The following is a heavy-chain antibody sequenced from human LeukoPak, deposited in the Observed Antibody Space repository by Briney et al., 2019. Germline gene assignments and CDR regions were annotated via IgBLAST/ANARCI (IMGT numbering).Heavy chain of an antibody. V-gene: IGHV4-59*08. CDR3: ARHSSAYYSLDN. CDR2: IFYSGTT. Sequence: SETLSLTCTVSGGSINSYYWSWIRQPPGKVLEWIGYIFYSGTTNYNPSLKSRVTISLDTSKNQFSLRLSSVTAADTAVYYCARHSSAYYSLDNWGQGTLVTVSS. J-gene: IGHJ4*02. CDR1: GGSINSYY. D-gene: IGHD3-22*01.